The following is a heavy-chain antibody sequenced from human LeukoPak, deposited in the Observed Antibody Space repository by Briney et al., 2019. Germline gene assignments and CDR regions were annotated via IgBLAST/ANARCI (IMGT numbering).Heavy chain of an antibody. CDR3: ARAIGGSKAFDV. J-gene: IGHJ3*01. D-gene: IGHD1-26*01. CDR2: ISYNGIV. V-gene: IGHV4-28*05. CDR1: GYSISNSNW. Sequence: SETLSLTCAVSGYSISNSNWWGWIRQPPGKGLEWIGYISYNGIVYSNPSLKSRVTVSRDTSKNQVSLKLSSVTAVDTAVYYCARAIGGSKAFDVWGQGTMVTVSS.